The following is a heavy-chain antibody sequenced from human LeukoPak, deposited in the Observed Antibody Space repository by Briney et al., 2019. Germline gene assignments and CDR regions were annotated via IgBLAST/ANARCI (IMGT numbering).Heavy chain of an antibody. V-gene: IGHV3-74*01. Sequence: PGGSLILSCAASGFTFSTYWMHWVRQAPGKGLVWVSRINSDGSDTIYADSVKGRFTISRDNAKNTLFLQMTSLRAEDTAVYFCATDTSGYFKYWGRGTLVTVSS. CDR3: ATDTSGYFKY. CDR2: INSDGSDT. CDR1: GFTFSTYW. D-gene: IGHD3-22*01. J-gene: IGHJ4*02.